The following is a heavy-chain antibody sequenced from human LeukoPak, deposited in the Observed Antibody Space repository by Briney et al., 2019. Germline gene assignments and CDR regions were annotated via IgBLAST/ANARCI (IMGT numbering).Heavy chain of an antibody. CDR2: IRGGGGVT. CDR3: AKCSASYYNDAFDI. J-gene: IGHJ3*02. D-gene: IGHD3-10*01. V-gene: IGHV3-23*01. CDR1: GFTFDNYA. Sequence: GGSLRLSCAASGFTFDNYAMNWVRQAPGKGLEWLAYIRGGGGVTRYSDSVKDRFTISRDNSKNTLYLQMNSLRAEDTAIYYCAKCSASYYNDAFDIWGRGTTVTVSS.